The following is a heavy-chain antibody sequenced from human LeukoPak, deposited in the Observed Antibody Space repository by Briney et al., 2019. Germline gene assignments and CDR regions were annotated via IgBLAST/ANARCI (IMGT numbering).Heavy chain of an antibody. CDR2: ISGSGGST. CDR1: GFTFSSYA. V-gene: IGHV3-23*01. D-gene: IGHD6-19*01. Sequence: GGSLRLSCAASGFTFSSYAMSWVRQAPGKGLEWVSAISGSGGSTYYADSVKGRFTISRDNSKNTPYLQMNSLRAEDTAVYHCAKVRSSSGSYDYWGQGTLVTVSS. J-gene: IGHJ4*02. CDR3: AKVRSSSGSYDY.